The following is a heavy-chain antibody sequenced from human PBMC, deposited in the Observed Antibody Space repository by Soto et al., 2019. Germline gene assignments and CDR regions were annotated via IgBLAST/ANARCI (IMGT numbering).Heavy chain of an antibody. CDR2: IDPSDSYT. J-gene: IGHJ4*02. D-gene: IGHD3-22*01. V-gene: IGHV5-10-1*01. CDR3: ARLKDYYDSSGYYNREVDY. CDR1: GYSFTSYW. Sequence: PGESLKISCKGSGYSFTSYWISWARQMPGKGLEWMGRIDPSDSYTNYSPSFQGHVTISADKSISTAYLQWSSLKASDTAMYYCARLKDYYDSSGYYNREVDYWGQGTLVTVSS.